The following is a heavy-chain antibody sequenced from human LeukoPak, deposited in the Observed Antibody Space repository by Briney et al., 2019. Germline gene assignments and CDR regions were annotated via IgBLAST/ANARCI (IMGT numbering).Heavy chain of an antibody. V-gene: IGHV4-59*08. D-gene: IGHD5-12*01. CDR3: AGDIADDAFDI. CDR2: IYYSGST. J-gene: IGHJ3*02. CDR1: GGSISSYY. Sequence: PSETLSLTCTVSGGSISSYYWSWIRQPPGKGLEWIGYIYYSGSTNYNPSLKSRVTISVDTSKNQFSLKLSSVTAADTAVYYCAGDIADDAFDIWGQGTMVTVSS.